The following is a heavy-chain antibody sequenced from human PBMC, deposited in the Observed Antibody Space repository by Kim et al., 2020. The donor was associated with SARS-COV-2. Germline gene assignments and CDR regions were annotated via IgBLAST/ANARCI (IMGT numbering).Heavy chain of an antibody. V-gene: IGHV3-74*01. J-gene: IGHJ6*02. Sequence: TPYADSGKGRFTIAGDDAKSTLYLQMNSLRPEETAVYYCARDEWYALDVWGPGTTVTVSS. CDR2: T. CDR3: ARDEWYALDV. D-gene: IGHD3-3*01.